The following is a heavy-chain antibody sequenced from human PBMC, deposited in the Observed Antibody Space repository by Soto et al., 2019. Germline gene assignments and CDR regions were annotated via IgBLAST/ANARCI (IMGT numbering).Heavy chain of an antibody. CDR2: IKSKTDGGTT. J-gene: IGHJ4*02. CDR1: GFTFSNAW. CDR3: TTEEGIEAAGIDY. D-gene: IGHD6-13*01. Sequence: PGGSLRLSCAASGFTFSNAWMSWVRQAPGKGLEWVGRIKSKTDGGTTDYAAPVKGRFTISRDDSKNTLYLQMNSLKTEDTAVYYCTTEEGIEAAGIDYWGQGTMVTVYS. V-gene: IGHV3-15*01.